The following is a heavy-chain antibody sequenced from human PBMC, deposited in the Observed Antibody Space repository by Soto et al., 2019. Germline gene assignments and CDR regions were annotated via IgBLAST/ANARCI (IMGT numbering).Heavy chain of an antibody. CDR3: ARDRSGWYDF. V-gene: IGHV1-18*01. CDR1: GYTFTTIR. D-gene: IGHD6-19*01. CDR2: IRPHNGDT. Sequence: ASVKVSCKASGYTFTTIRLSWVRQAPGQGLEWMGWIRPHNGDTHYAQKFQGRVTMTADTSTTTAYMEVRSLRPDDTAVFYCARDRSGWYDFWGQGTLVTVSS. J-gene: IGHJ5*01.